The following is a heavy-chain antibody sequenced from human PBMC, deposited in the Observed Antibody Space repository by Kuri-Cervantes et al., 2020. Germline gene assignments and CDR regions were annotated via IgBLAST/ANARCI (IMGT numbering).Heavy chain of an antibody. CDR3: ARDEGGAAAGTYYYYGMDV. CDR2: ISAYNGNT. V-gene: IGHV1-18*01. Sequence: ASVKVSCKASSYTFTSYGISWVRQAPGQGLEWMGWISAYNGNTNYAQKLQGRVTMTTDTSTSTAYMELRSLRSDDTAVYYCARDEGGAAAGTYYYYGMDVWGQGTTVTVSS. D-gene: IGHD6-13*01. J-gene: IGHJ6*02. CDR1: SYTFTSYG.